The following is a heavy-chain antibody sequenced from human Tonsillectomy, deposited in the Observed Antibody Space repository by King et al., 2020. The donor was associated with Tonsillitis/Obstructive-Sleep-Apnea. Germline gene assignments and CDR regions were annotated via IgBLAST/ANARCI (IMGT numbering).Heavy chain of an antibody. CDR1: GGSISNGAYY. CDR3: ARDGDGMGNKDNWFDP. D-gene: IGHD7-27*01. V-gene: IGHV4-31*03. CDR2: SYSSGTT. J-gene: IGHJ5*02. Sequence: VQLQESGPGLIKPSQPLSLTCTVSGGSISNGAYYWRWIRHRPGKVLEWIGYSYSSGTTSYNPSLKSRVSISIDTSKNRFSLSLTSVTAADTAIYYCARDGDGMGNKDNWFDPWGQGTLVTVSS.